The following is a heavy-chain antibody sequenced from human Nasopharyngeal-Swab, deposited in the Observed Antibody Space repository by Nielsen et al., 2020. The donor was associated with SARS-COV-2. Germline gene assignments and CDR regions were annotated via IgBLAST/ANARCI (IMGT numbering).Heavy chain of an antibody. CDR3: ARDAGGGAHFDY. D-gene: IGHD2-15*01. Sequence: WIRQPPGKGLEWVAVIWYDGSNKYYADSVKGRFTISRDNSKNTLYLQMNSLRAEDTAVYYCARDAGGGAHFDYWGQGTPVTVSS. J-gene: IGHJ4*02. CDR2: IWYDGSNK. V-gene: IGHV3-33*01.